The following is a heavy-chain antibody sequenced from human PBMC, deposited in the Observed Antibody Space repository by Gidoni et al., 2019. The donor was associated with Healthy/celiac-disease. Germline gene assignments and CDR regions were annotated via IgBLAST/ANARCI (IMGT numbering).Heavy chain of an antibody. CDR2: MRSSDRTI. V-gene: IGHV3-11*01. J-gene: IGHJ4*02. D-gene: IGHD3-22*01. CDR1: GFTFRASY. Sequence: QVQLVESGGGLVKPGGSLRLSCAASGFTFRASYMSWIRQAPGKGLEWVSYMRSSDRTIYYADSVKGRFTISRDNDKNSLYLQMNSLRAEDTAVYYCARARRSSGYYPGSYYFDYWGQGTLVTVSS. CDR3: ARARRSSGYYPGSYYFDY.